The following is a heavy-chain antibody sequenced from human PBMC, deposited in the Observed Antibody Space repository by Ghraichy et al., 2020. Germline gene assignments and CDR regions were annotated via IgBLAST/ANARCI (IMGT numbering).Heavy chain of an antibody. CDR1: GFTFSRVW. CDR3: ARDPWIREWLD. CDR2: IKEDGSEK. Sequence: GGSLRLSCAASGFTFSRVWMSWVRQAPGKGLELVANIKEDGSEKYYVDSVKGRFIISRDNAKNSLYLQMNSLRAEDTALYYCARDPWIREWLDWGQGTLVTVSS. J-gene: IGHJ4*02. V-gene: IGHV3-7*03. D-gene: IGHD6-19*01.